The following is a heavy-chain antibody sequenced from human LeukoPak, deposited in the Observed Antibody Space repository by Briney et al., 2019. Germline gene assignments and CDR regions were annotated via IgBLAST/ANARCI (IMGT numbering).Heavy chain of an antibody. CDR2: IHYSGGIT. CDR3: TRGAGWLIDY. D-gene: IGHD3-16*01. J-gene: IGHJ4*02. V-gene: IGHV4-59*01. Sequence: PSETLSLTCTVSGGSISSYYWSWIRQPPGKGLEWIGYIHYSGGITYYNPSLKSRVTISVDTSKNQFSLKLNSLTTADTAVYYCTRGAGWLIDYWGQGILVTVSS. CDR1: GGSISSYY.